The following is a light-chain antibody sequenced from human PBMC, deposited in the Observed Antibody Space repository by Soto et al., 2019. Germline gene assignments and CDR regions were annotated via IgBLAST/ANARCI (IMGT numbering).Light chain of an antibody. Sequence: EIVMTQSPATLSVSPGERATLSRRASQSVSSNLAWYQQKPGQAPSLLIYGASSRATGIPDRFSGSGSGTDFTLTISRLEPEDFAVYYCQQYGSSRVTFGQGTRLEI. J-gene: IGKJ5*01. CDR2: GAS. V-gene: IGKV3-20*01. CDR1: QSVSSN. CDR3: QQYGSSRVT.